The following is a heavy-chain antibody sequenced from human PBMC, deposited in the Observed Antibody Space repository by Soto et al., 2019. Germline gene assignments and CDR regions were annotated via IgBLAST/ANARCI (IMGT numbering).Heavy chain of an antibody. D-gene: IGHD3-10*01. J-gene: IGHJ4*02. Sequence: TSETLSLTCDVSGGSINHYDWSWIRQPPGKGLEWIGDIFYTGSTNYNPSLKSRVTISLDAPKNQFSPKLSSVTAADTAVYYCATGRVYYGSEYWGQGTLVTVSS. CDR1: GGSINHYD. V-gene: IGHV4-59*01. CDR3: ATGRVYYGSEY. CDR2: IFYTGST.